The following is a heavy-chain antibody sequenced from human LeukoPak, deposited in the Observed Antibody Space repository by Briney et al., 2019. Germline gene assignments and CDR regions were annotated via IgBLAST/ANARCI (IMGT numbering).Heavy chain of an antibody. V-gene: IGHV4-34*01. CDR1: GGSFSGYY. J-gene: IGHJ4*02. D-gene: IGHD3-3*01. Sequence: NPSETLSLTCAVYGGSFSGYYWSWIRQPPGKGLEWIGEINHSGSTNYNPPLKSRVTISVDTSKNQFSLKLSSVTAADTAVYYCARGRRTYDFWSGYPGLGYYFDYWGQGTLVTVSS. CDR2: INHSGST. CDR3: ARGRRTYDFWSGYPGLGYYFDY.